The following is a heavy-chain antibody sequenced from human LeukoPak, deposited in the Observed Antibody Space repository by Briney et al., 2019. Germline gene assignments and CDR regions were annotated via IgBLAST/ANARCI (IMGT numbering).Heavy chain of an antibody. Sequence: SETLSLTCTVPGGSISSYYWSWIRQPPGKGLEWIGYIYYSGNTNYNPSLKSRVTISIDTSKNQVSLKLSSVTAADTAVYYCARFHDYGGNRYFDYWGQGTLVTVSS. CDR2: IYYSGNT. CDR3: ARFHDYGGNRYFDY. D-gene: IGHD4-23*01. V-gene: IGHV4-59*13. J-gene: IGHJ4*02. CDR1: GGSISSYY.